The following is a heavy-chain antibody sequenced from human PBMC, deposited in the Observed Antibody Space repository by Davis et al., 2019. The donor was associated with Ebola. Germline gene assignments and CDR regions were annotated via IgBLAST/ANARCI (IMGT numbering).Heavy chain of an antibody. CDR3: ARGGDPSVNYFDY. V-gene: IGHV1-8*01. CDR1: GYTFTSYD. J-gene: IGHJ4*02. CDR2: MNPNSGNT. D-gene: IGHD3-16*01. Sequence: ASVKVSCKASGYTFTSYDINWVRQATGQGLEWMGWMNPNSGNTGYAQKFQGRVTITRDTSASTAYMELSSLRSEDTAVYYCARGGDPSVNYFDYWGQGTLVTVSS.